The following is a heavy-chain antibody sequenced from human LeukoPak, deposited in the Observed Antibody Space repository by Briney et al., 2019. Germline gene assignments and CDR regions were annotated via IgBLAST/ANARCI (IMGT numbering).Heavy chain of an antibody. Sequence: SVKVSCKASGGTFSSYAISWVRQAPVQGLEWMGGIIPIFGAANYAQKFQGRVTITADESTSTAYMELSSLRSEDTAVYYCARRPNYYDSSGYVGAFDIWGQGTMVSVSS. CDR2: IIPIFGAA. CDR1: GGTFSSYA. V-gene: IGHV1-69*13. CDR3: ARRPNYYDSSGYVGAFDI. D-gene: IGHD3-22*01. J-gene: IGHJ3*02.